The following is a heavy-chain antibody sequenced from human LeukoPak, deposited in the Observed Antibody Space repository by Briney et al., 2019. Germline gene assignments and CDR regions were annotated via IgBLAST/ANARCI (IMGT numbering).Heavy chain of an antibody. J-gene: IGHJ3*02. Sequence: GRSLRLSCEASGFSFTNTWMSWVRQAPGKGLEWVGRAKNKADDGTTDYAAPVQGRFTISRDDSKNTLSLQMNSLKTEDTAVYYCATEGGSGSYYGDDAFDMWGQGTMVTVAS. CDR3: ATEGGSGSYYGDDAFDM. CDR1: GFSFTNTW. CDR2: AKNKADDGTT. V-gene: IGHV3-15*01. D-gene: IGHD3-10*01.